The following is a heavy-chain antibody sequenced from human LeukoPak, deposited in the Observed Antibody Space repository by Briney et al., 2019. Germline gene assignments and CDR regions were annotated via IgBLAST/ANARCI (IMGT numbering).Heavy chain of an antibody. CDR1: GFTFSSYS. CDR2: ITGDASTV. CDR3: LRPLAY. J-gene: IGHJ4*02. Sequence: GGSLRLSCAASGFTFSSYSMNWVRQAPGKGLEWVSHITGDASTVNYADSVKGRFTISRDNAKNSLFLQMNSLRDEDTAVYYCLRPLAYWGQGTLVTVSS. V-gene: IGHV3-48*02.